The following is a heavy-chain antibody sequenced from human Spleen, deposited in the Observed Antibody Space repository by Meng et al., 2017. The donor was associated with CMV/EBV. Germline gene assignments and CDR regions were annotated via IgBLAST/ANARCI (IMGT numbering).Heavy chain of an antibody. CDR1: GFTFSSYG. CDR3: AKDINFWTGYNYYYYGMDV. Sequence: GESLKISCAASGFTFSSYGMHWVRQAPGKGLEWVAVIWYDGSNKYYADSVKGRFTISRDNSKNTLYLQMNSLRTEDTALYYCAKDINFWTGYNYYYYGMDVWGQGTTVTVSS. D-gene: IGHD3/OR15-3a*01. V-gene: IGHV3-30*02. J-gene: IGHJ6*02. CDR2: IWYDGSNK.